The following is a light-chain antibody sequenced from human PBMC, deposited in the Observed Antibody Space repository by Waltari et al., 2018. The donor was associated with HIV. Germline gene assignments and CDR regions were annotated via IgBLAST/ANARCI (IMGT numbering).Light chain of an antibody. V-gene: IGKV3-15*01. CDR2: GTS. CDR1: QSVNSN. Sequence: EILMTQSPATLSVSPGERATLSCTASQSVNSNLAWYQQKPGQTPRLLIYGTSTRATDIPARFSGSGSGTEFTLTISSLQSEDFAVYYCHHYNNWRETFDQGTKVEIK. CDR3: HHYNNWRET. J-gene: IGKJ1*01.